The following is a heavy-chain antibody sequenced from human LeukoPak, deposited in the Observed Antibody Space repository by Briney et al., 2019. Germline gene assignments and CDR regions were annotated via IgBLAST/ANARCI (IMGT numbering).Heavy chain of an antibody. D-gene: IGHD5-24*01. V-gene: IGHV4-39*01. CDR3: ARGRDGYNYDY. Sequence: SETLSLTCTVSGVSISSSSYYWGWIRRPPGKGLEWIGSIYYSGSTYYNPSLKSRVTISVDTSKNQFSLKLSSVTAADTAVYYCARGRDGYNYDYWGQGTLVTVSS. J-gene: IGHJ4*02. CDR1: GVSISSSSYY. CDR2: IYYSGST.